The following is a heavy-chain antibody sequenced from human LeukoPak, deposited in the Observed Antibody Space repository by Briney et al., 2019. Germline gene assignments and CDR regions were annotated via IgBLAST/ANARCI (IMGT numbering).Heavy chain of an antibody. Sequence: SETLSLTCAVYGGSFSGYYWSWIRQPPGKGLEWIGEINHSGSTNYNPSLKSRVTISVDTSKNQFSLKLSSVTAADTAVYYCARRSVATKLEGAFDIWGQGRMVTVSS. CDR2: INHSGST. V-gene: IGHV4-34*01. J-gene: IGHJ3*02. CDR3: ARRSVATKLEGAFDI. CDR1: GGSFSGYY. D-gene: IGHD4-11*01.